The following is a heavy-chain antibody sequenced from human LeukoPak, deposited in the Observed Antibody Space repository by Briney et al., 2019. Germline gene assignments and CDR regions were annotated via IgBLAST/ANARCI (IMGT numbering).Heavy chain of an antibody. Sequence: GGSLRLSCAASGFTFSSYSMNWVRQAPGKGLEWVSSISSSSSYIYYADSAKGRFTISRDNAKNSLYLQMNSLRAEDTAVYYCARAHPIDSSGYVDWGQGTLVTVSS. CDR1: GFTFSSYS. J-gene: IGHJ4*02. CDR2: ISSSSSYI. CDR3: ARAHPIDSSGYVD. V-gene: IGHV3-21*01. D-gene: IGHD3-22*01.